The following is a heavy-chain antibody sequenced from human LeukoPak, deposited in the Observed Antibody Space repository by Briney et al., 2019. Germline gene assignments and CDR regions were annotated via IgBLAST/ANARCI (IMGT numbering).Heavy chain of an antibody. J-gene: IGHJ4*02. CDR1: GGSISNYY. CDR3: ARMYDSSGYYYPFDY. CDR2: IYTSGYT. D-gene: IGHD3-22*01. Sequence: SETLSLTCTVSGGSISNYYWSWIRQPAGKGLEWIGRIYTSGYTNYNPSLKSRVTMSADTSKNQFSLKLSSVTAADTAVYYCARMYDSSGYYYPFDYWGQGTLVTVSS. V-gene: IGHV4-4*07.